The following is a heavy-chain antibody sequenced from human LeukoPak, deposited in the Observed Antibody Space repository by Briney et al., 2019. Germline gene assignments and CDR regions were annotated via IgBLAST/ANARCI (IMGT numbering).Heavy chain of an antibody. D-gene: IGHD5-18*01. V-gene: IGHV4-4*07. CDR1: GGSISSYY. CDR3: ARDPGYSYGYDY. CDR2: IYTSGST. J-gene: IGHJ4*02. Sequence: SETLSLTCSVSGGSISSYYWSWIRQPAGKGLDWIGRIYTSGSTNYNPSLKGRVTMSVDTSKNQFSLNLSSVTAADTAVYYCARDPGYSYGYDYWGQGTLVTVSS.